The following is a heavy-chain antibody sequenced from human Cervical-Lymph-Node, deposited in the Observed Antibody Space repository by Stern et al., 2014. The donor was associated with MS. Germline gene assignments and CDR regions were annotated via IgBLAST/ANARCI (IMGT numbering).Heavy chain of an antibody. Sequence: QLVQSGPEVKKPGTSVKVSCKASGFTFTSSAMQWVRQARGQRLEWIGWIGVGSGNTKYAQKFQERVTITRDMSTSTAYMELSSLRSEDTAVYYCAADSHDYGDPKGFDYWGQGTLVTVSS. CDR3: AADSHDYGDPKGFDY. J-gene: IGHJ4*02. D-gene: IGHD4-17*01. CDR1: GFTFTSSA. CDR2: IGVGSGNT. V-gene: IGHV1-58*02.